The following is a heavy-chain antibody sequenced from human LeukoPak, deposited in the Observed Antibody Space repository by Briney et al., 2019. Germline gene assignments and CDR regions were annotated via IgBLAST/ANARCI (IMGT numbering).Heavy chain of an antibody. J-gene: IGHJ4*02. Sequence: PGGSLRLSCAASAFTFSNYWMSWVRQAPEKGLEWVANINQDGRVKQYVDSMKGRFTISRDNAKNSLYLQMNSLRAEDTAVYYCARDRDDGGFEYWGQGTLVTVSS. D-gene: IGHD4-23*01. CDR2: INQDGRVK. CDR1: AFTFSNYW. CDR3: ARDRDDGGFEY. V-gene: IGHV3-7*01.